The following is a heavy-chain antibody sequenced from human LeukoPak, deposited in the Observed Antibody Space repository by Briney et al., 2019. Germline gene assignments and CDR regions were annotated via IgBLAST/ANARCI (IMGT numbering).Heavy chain of an antibody. Sequence: PGGSLRLSCAASGFTFSSDSMTWVRQAPGKGLEWVSTISNSGVSTFYADPVKGRFTISRDNSKNNLYLHMNSLSAEDTAVYYCAKDSFSTRWGQGTLVTVSS. CDR3: AKDSFSTR. CDR1: GFTFSSDS. V-gene: IGHV3-23*01. D-gene: IGHD2-2*01. CDR2: ISNSGVST. J-gene: IGHJ4*02.